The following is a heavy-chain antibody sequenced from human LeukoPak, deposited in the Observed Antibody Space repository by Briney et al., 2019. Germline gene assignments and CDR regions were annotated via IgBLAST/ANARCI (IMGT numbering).Heavy chain of an antibody. CDR2: IYSGGST. D-gene: IGHD5-18*01. CDR1: GFTVSSNY. J-gene: IGHJ3*02. CDR3: ARLGYGRALGAFDI. V-gene: IGHV3-53*01. Sequence: PGGSLRLSCAASGFTVSSNYMSWVRQAPGKGLEWVSVIYSGGSTYYADSVKGRFTISRDNSKNTLYLQMNSLRAEDTAVYYCARLGYGRALGAFDIWGQGTMFTVSS.